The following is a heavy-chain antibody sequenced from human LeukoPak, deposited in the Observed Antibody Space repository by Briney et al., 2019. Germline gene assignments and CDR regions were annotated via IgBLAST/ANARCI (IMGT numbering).Heavy chain of an antibody. CDR3: ARVKSGYDLLSPNWFDP. V-gene: IGHV4-59*08. J-gene: IGHJ5*02. CDR1: GGSFSGYY. D-gene: IGHD5-12*01. CDR2: IYYSGST. Sequence: SETLSLTCAVYGGSFSGYYWSWIRQPPGKGLEWIGYIYYSGSTNYNPSLKSRVTISVDTSKNQFSLKLSSVTAADTAVYYCARVKSGYDLLSPNWFDPWGQGTLVTVSS.